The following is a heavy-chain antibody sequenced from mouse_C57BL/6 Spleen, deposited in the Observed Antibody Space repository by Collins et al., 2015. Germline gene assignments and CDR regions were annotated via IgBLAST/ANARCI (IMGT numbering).Heavy chain of an antibody. J-gene: IGHJ2*01. CDR1: GYTFTSYW. CDR3: AREGDSSGPFDY. Sequence: QVQLQQPGAELVRPGTSVKLSCKASGYTFTSYWMHWVKQRPGQGLEWIGVIDPSDSYTNYNQKFKGKATLTVDTSSSTAYMRLSSLTSEDSAVYYCAREGDSSGPFDYWGQGTTLTVSS. D-gene: IGHD3-2*02. CDR2: IDPSDSYT. V-gene: IGHV1-59*01.